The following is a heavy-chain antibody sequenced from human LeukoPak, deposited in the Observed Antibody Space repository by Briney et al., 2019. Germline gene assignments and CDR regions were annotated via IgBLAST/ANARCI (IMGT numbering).Heavy chain of an antibody. V-gene: IGHV4-59*01. CDR1: GGSISSYY. D-gene: IGHD3-10*01. Sequence: SETLSLTCTVSGGSISSYYWSWIRQPPGKGLEWIGYIYYSGSTNYNPSLKSRVTISVDTSKNQFSLKLSSVTAADTAVYYCARDYYGSGSYDWFDPWGQGTLVTVSS. CDR2: IYYSGST. CDR3: ARDYYGSGSYDWFDP. J-gene: IGHJ5*02.